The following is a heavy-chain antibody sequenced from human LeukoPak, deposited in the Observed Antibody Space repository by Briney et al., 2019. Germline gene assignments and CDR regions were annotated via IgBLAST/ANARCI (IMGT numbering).Heavy chain of an antibody. Sequence: PGGSLRLSCAASGFTFSSYWMTWVRQARGKGLERVANIKQDGSKKNYVDSVKGRFTISRDNAKNSLYLQMNSLRAEDTAVYYCATPLDYYDSSGYHQGGDWGQGTLVTVSS. V-gene: IGHV3-7*03. J-gene: IGHJ4*02. CDR1: GFTFSSYW. CDR2: IKQDGSKK. D-gene: IGHD3-22*01. CDR3: ATPLDYYDSSGYHQGGD.